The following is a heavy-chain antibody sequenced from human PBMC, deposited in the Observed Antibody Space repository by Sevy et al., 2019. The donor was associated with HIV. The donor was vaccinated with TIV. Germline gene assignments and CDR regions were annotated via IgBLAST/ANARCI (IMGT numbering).Heavy chain of an antibody. CDR1: GFVFSSFW. D-gene: IGHD4-17*01. CDR3: ARGATVPDY. CDR2: IKVDGSEK. J-gene: IGHJ4*02. V-gene: IGHV3-7*01. Sequence: GGSLRLSCAAPGFVFSSFWMSWVRQAPGKGLEWVANIKVDGSEKYYVDSVKGRFTISRDNAKNSLYLQMNSLRAEDTAVYYCARGATVPDYWGQGTLVTVSS.